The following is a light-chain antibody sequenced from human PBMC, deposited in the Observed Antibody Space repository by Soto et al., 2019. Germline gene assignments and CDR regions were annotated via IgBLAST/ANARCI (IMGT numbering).Light chain of an antibody. J-gene: IGKJ1*01. CDR1: QSVSSTS. Sequence: EIVLTQSPATLSLSQGERATLSCRASQSVSSTSVAWYQLKPGQAPRLLIYDTSARAGGIPARFSGSGSVTYFILTIARLEPEDFALYCCQQYDGSSWTFGQGTRVEI. CDR2: DTS. CDR3: QQYDGSSWT. V-gene: IGKV3-20*01.